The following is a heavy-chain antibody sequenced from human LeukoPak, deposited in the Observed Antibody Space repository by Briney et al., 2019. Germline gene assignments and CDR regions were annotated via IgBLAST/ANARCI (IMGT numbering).Heavy chain of an antibody. Sequence: GGSLRLSCAASGFTFNNYGMHWVRQAPGKGLEWLAFIRYDGSNTYYADSVKGRFTVSRDNSKNTLYLQMNSLRAEDTAVYYCAKLGTIVLMVYAFTFDYWGQGTLVTVSS. CDR3: AKLGTIVLMVYAFTFDY. V-gene: IGHV3-30*02. CDR2: IRYDGSNT. D-gene: IGHD2-8*01. CDR1: GFTFNNYG. J-gene: IGHJ4*02.